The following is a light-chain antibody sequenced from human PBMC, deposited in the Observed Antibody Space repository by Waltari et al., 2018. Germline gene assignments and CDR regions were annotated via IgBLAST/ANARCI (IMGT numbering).Light chain of an antibody. V-gene: IGLV2-14*03. J-gene: IGLJ2*01. Sequence: QSALTQPASVSGSPGQSIAISCTGTSSDVGAYDYVSWYQQHPGKAPKLIIFDVNYRPSGVSNRFSSSKSGNTAPLTISGLQPEDEADYYCSSYLSTNTEVFGGGTKVTVL. CDR1: SSDVGAYDY. CDR3: SSYLSTNTEV. CDR2: DVN.